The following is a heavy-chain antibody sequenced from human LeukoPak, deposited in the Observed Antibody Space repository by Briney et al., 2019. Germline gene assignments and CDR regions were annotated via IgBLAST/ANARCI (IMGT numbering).Heavy chain of an antibody. J-gene: IGHJ4*02. CDR1: GGSISSGVYY. Sequence: SETLSLTCTVSGGSISSGVYYWTWIRQHPGKGLEWIGYIYYSGGTYYNPSLKSRVTISVDTSKNQFSLKLSSVTAADTAVYYCARSFSPDFWRGYFAYWGQGTLVTVSS. V-gene: IGHV4-31*03. CDR2: IYYSGGT. CDR3: ARSFSPDFWRGYFAY. D-gene: IGHD3-3*01.